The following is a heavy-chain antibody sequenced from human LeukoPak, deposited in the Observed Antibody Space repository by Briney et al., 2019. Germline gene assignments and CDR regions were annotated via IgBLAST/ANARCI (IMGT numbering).Heavy chain of an antibody. CDR2: IYVSGST. Sequence: SQTLSLTCTVSGSISSGSYYWSWIRQPAGKGLEWIGRIYVSGSTNYNPSLESRVTISVDTSKNQFSLQLTSLTAADTAVYYCARELRYDNSDSGAFWGQGTVVTVSS. D-gene: IGHD3-22*01. V-gene: IGHV4-61*02. J-gene: IGHJ3*01. CDR3: ARELRYDNSDSGAF. CDR1: GSISSGSYY.